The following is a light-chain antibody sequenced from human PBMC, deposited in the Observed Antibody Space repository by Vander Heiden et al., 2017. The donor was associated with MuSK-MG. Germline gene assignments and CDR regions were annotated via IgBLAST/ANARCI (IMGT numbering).Light chain of an antibody. CDR3: SSYTITNSVV. CDR2: DVS. J-gene: IGLJ2*01. V-gene: IGLV2-14*01. Sequence: QSALTQPASVSGSPGQSITISCTGSSSDVGLYDYVSWYQQHPGNAPKLMIYDVSDRPSGVSNRFSASKSGNTASLTISGLQAEDDADYYCSSYTITNSVVFGGGTKLTVL. CDR1: SSDVGLYDY.